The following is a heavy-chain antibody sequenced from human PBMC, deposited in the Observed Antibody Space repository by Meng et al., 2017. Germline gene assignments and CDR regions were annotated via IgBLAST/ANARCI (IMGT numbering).Heavy chain of an antibody. J-gene: IGHJ4*02. CDR2: IYSGGST. CDR3: ARDYGDHLGFDY. Sequence: VALAGAGGGHTQPWVSLDLSCAASGFTVSSNYMSWVRQAPGKGLEWVSVIYSGGSTSYADSVKGRFTISRDNSKNSLYLQMNSLRAEDTAVYYCARDYGDHLGFDYWGQGTLVTVS. D-gene: IGHD4-17*01. V-gene: IGHV3-53*01. CDR1: GFTVSSNY.